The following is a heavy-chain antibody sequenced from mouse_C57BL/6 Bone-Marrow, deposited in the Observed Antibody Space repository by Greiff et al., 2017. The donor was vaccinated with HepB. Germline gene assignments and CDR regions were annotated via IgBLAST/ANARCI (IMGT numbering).Heavy chain of an antibody. V-gene: IGHV1-82*01. Sequence: QVQLQQSGPELVKPGASVKISCKASGYAFSSSWMNWVKQRPGKGLEWIGRIYPGDGDTNYNGKFKGKATLTADKSSSTAYMQLSSLTSEDSAVYFCARSLLTTVVATGAMDYWGQGTSVTVSS. J-gene: IGHJ4*01. CDR3: ARSLLTTVVATGAMDY. CDR2: IYPGDGDT. CDR1: GYAFSSSW. D-gene: IGHD1-1*01.